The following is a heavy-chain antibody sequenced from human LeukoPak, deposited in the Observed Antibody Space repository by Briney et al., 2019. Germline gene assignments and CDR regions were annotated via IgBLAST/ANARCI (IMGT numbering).Heavy chain of an antibody. J-gene: IGHJ4*02. CDR2: ISSSSSYI. V-gene: IGHV3-21*01. CDR1: GFTFSTYW. Sequence: GGSLRLSCAASGFTFSTYWMSWVRQAPGKGLEWVSSISSSSSYIYYTDSVKGRFTISRDNAKNSLSLQMNSLRAEDTAVYYCARDWGDYYFDYWGQGTLVTVSS. D-gene: IGHD3-16*01. CDR3: ARDWGDYYFDY.